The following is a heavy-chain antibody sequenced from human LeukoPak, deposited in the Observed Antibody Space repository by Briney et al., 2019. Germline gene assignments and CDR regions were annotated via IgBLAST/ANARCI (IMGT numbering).Heavy chain of an antibody. D-gene: IGHD4-17*01. V-gene: IGHV4-39*01. CDR1: GGSISSSSYY. Sequence: SETLSLTCTVSGGSISSSSYYWGWIRQPPGKGLVWIGSIYYSGSTYYNPSLQSRVTISVDTSKNQFSLKLSSVTATDTAMYYCARRGGAVTLTNWFDPWGQGTLVTVSS. CDR3: ARRGGAVTLTNWFDP. J-gene: IGHJ5*02. CDR2: IYYSGST.